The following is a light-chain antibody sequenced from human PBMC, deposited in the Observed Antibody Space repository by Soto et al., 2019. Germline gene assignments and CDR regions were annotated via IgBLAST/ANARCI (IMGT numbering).Light chain of an antibody. J-gene: IGKJ2*01. CDR2: GAS. CDR3: QQYGSSPST. V-gene: IGKV3-20*01. CDR1: QSVSSNY. Sequence: EIALTQSPGTLSLSPGERATLSCRASQSVSSNYLAWYQQKPGQAPRLLIYGASSRATGIPDRFSGSGSGTDFTLTISRLEPEDFAVYYCQQYGSSPSTFGQGTKLEIK.